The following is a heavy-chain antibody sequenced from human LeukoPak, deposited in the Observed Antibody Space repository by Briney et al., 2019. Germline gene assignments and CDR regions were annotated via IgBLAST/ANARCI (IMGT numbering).Heavy chain of an antibody. J-gene: IGHJ4*02. CDR2: ISAYNGNT. CDR1: GYTFTSYG. D-gene: IGHD3-16*02. CDR3: ARESKYYDYVWGSYRYTEVDY. V-gene: IGHV1-18*01. Sequence: ASVKVSCKASGYTFTSYGISWVRQAPGHGLEWMGWISAYNGNTNYAQKLQGRVTMTTDTSTSTAYMELRSLRSDDTAVYYCARESKYYDYVWGSYRYTEVDYWGQGTLVTVSS.